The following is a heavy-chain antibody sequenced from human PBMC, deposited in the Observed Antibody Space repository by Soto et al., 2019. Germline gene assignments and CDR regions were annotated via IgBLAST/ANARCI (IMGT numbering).Heavy chain of an antibody. D-gene: IGHD1-7*01. CDR3: AGTTSHYWYYMDV. J-gene: IGHJ6*03. V-gene: IGHV6-1*01. CDR2: TYYRSRWYN. CDR1: GDSVSSSNAA. Sequence: SQTLSLTCAISGDSVSSSNAAWNWIRQSPSRGLEWLGRTYYRSRWYNDYAVSVKSRITVNPDTSKNQFSLQLTSVTPEDTAVYYCAGTTSHYWYYMDVWGKGTTVTVSS.